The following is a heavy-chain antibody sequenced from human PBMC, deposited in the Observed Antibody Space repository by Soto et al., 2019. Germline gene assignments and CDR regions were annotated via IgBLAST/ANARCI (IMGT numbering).Heavy chain of an antibody. J-gene: IGHJ4*02. CDR3: ARERGGYGLFDS. CDR1: GGSISNAAYS. D-gene: IGHD5-18*01. CDR2: IYPSGMP. Sequence: QLQLQESGSGLVKPSHTLSLTCTVSGGSISNAAYSWSWIRQPPGKGLAWIGYIYPSGMPFYNPSPGGRVTISIDRSNDQFAMNLKSVTAADTAVYYCARERGGYGLFDSWGQGTLVTVSS. V-gene: IGHV4-30-2*01.